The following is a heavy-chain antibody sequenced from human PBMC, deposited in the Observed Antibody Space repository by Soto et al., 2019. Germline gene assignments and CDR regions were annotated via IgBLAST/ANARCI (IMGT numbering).Heavy chain of an antibody. CDR2: IIPIFGTA. CDR1: GGTFSSYA. V-gene: IGHV1-69*13. Sequence: SVKVSCKASGGTFSSYAISWVRQAPGQGLEWMGGIIPIFGTANYAQKFQGRVTITADESTSTAYMELSSLRSEDTAVYYCARDLPYGLARDGDAFDIWGQGTMVTVSS. D-gene: IGHD4-17*01. CDR3: ARDLPYGLARDGDAFDI. J-gene: IGHJ3*02.